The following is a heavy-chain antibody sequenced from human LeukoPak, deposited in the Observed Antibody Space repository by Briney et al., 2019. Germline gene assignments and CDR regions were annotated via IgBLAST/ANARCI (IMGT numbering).Heavy chain of an antibody. CDR3: ARLENYYYGMDV. J-gene: IGHJ6*02. CDR1: GGSISGSTFY. Sequence: SETLSLTCSVSGGSISGSTFYWGWIRQPPGKGLEWIGTIYYSGSTYCNPSLKSRITISVDTSKNQFSLKLSSVTAADTAVYYCARLENYYYGMDVWGQGTTVTVSS. V-gene: IGHV4-39*01. CDR2: IYYSGST. D-gene: IGHD1-1*01.